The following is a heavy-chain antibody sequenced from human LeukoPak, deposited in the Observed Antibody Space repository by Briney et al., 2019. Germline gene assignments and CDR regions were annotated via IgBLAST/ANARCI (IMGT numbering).Heavy chain of an antibody. J-gene: IGHJ6*02. CDR2: FDPEDGET. V-gene: IGHV1-24*01. CDR1: GYTLTELP. Sequence: ASVKVSCKVSGYTLTELPMHWVRQAPGKGLEWMGGFDPEDGETIYAQKFQGRVTMTEDTSTDTAYMELSSLRSEDTAVYYCATDGTGSPLYGMDVWGQGTTVTVSS. CDR3: ATDGTGSPLYGMDV. D-gene: IGHD1-1*01.